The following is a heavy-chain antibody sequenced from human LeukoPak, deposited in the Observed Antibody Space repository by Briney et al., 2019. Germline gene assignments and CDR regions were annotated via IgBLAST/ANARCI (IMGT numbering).Heavy chain of an antibody. CDR1: GGSFSGYY. V-gene: IGHV4-34*01. D-gene: IGHD1-14*01. J-gene: IGHJ4*02. CDR2: INHSGST. CDR3: ASPGRNDY. Sequence: PSETLSHTCAVYGGSFSGYYWSWIRQPPGKGLEWIGEINHSGSTNYNPSLKSRVTISVDTSKNQFSLKLSSVTAADTAVYYCASPGRNDYWGQGTLVTVSS.